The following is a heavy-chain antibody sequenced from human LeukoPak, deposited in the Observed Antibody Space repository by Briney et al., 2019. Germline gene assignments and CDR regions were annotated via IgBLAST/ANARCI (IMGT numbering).Heavy chain of an antibody. V-gene: IGHV1-46*01. Sequence: ASVKVSCKASGYTFTGYYIHWVRQAPGQGLEWMGIINPGGGSTTYAQKFQGRVTLTRDTSTSTVYMELSSLRSEDTVVYYCARSPYTYGSLFYLDYWGQGTLVTVSS. CDR1: GYTFTGYY. J-gene: IGHJ4*02. CDR3: ARSPYTYGSLFYLDY. D-gene: IGHD4-17*01. CDR2: INPGGGST.